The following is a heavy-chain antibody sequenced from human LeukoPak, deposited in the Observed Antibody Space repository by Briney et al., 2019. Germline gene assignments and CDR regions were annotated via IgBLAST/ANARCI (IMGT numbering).Heavy chain of an antibody. CDR1: SGSISTSNYY. J-gene: IGHJ4*02. Sequence: KPSETLSLTCTVSSGSISTSNYYWGWVRQPPGKALEWIGNIFYSGSTYYSPSLKSRVTISLDTSRNQFSLKLSSVTAADTAVYYCARADSSGYYFDYWGQGTLVTVSS. CDR2: IFYSGST. V-gene: IGHV4-39*07. CDR3: ARADSSGYYFDY. D-gene: IGHD3-22*01.